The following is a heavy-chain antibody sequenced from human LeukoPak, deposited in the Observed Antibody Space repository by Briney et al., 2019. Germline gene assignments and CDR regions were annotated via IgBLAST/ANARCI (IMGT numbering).Heavy chain of an antibody. V-gene: IGHV4-39*01. CDR2: IYYSGST. J-gene: IGHJ4*02. D-gene: IGHD3-10*01. CDR1: GASISGSGYY. CDR3: ARLSGSGSYFSSVIYFDY. Sequence: SETLSLTCTVSGASISGSGYYWGWIRQPPGKGLEWIGSIYYSGSTYYNPSLKSRVTISVDTSKNQFSLKLSSVTAADTAVYYCARLSGSGSYFSSVIYFDYWGQGTLVTVSS.